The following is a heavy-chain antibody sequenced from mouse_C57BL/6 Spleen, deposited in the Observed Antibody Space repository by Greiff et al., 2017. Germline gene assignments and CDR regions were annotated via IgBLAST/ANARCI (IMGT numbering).Heavy chain of an antibody. CDR3: ARGVANWDYFDY. Sequence: VQLQQPGAELVRPGSSVKLSCTASGYTFTSYWMHWVKQRPIQGLEWIGNIDPSDSDTHYTQQFKDQATLTVDNSSSTAYMQLSSLTSEDSAVYYCARGVANWDYFDYWGQGTTLTVSS. J-gene: IGHJ2*01. D-gene: IGHD4-1*01. CDR2: IDPSDSDT. V-gene: IGHV1-52*01. CDR1: GYTFTSYW.